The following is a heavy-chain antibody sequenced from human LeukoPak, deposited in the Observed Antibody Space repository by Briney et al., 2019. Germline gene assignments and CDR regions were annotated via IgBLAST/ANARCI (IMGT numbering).Heavy chain of an antibody. V-gene: IGHV4-4*07. CDR2: IYTSGST. Sequence: SETLSLTCTVSGGSISSYYWSWIRQPAGKGLEWIGRIYTSGSTNCNPSLKSRVTMSVDTSKNQFSLKLSSVTAADTAVYYCAREGSSGWYEVGGDWFDPWGQGTLVTVSS. CDR1: GGSISSYY. J-gene: IGHJ5*02. D-gene: IGHD6-19*01. CDR3: AREGSSGWYEVGGDWFDP.